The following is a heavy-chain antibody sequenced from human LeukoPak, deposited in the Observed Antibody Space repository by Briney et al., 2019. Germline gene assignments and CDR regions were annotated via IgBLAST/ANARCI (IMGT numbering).Heavy chain of an antibody. D-gene: IGHD4-17*01. CDR2: IRSKAYGGTT. J-gene: IGHJ4*02. CDR1: GFTFGDYA. Sequence: GGSLRLSCAASGFTFGDYAVIWVRQAPGKRLEWVGFIRSKAYGGTTEYAASVKGRFSISRDDSRSSAYLQMNSLKTEDTAVYYCTRDYGDYRADYWGQGTLVTVSS. CDR3: TRDYGDYRADY. V-gene: IGHV3-49*04.